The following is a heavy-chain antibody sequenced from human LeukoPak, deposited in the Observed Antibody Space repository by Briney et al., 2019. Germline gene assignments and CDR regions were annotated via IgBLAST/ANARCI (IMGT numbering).Heavy chain of an antibody. Sequence: SVKVSCKASGGTFSSYAISWVRQAPGQGPEWMGRIIPIFGTANYAQKFQGRVTITTDESTSTAYMELSSLRSEDTAVYYCARVEQDLRFAFDIWGQGTMVTVSS. D-gene: IGHD1/OR15-1a*01. CDR1: GGTFSSYA. CDR2: IIPIFGTA. CDR3: ARVEQDLRFAFDI. V-gene: IGHV1-69*05. J-gene: IGHJ3*02.